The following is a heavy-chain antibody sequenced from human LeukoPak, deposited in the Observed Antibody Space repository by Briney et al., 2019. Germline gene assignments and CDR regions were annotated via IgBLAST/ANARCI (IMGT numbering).Heavy chain of an antibody. J-gene: IGHJ4*02. CDR3: AREGTAAADFDY. CDR1: GFTFSSYA. CDR2: ISSSSSYI. Sequence: GGSLRLSCAASGFTFSSYAMSWVRQAPGKGLEWVSSISSSSSYIYYADSVKGRFTISRDNAKNSLYLQMNSLRAEDTAVYYCAREGTAAADFDYWGQGTLVTVSS. D-gene: IGHD6-13*01. V-gene: IGHV3-21*01.